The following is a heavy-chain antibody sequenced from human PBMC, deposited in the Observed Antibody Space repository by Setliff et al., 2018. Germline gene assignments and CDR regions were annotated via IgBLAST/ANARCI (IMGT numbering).Heavy chain of an antibody. J-gene: IGHJ4*02. Sequence: SETLSLTCTVYGGSFSNYYWSWIRQPPGKGLEWIGEINHSGSTNYNSSLTSRVTISVDTSKNQFSLKLSSVTAADTAVYYCARDMGQPYYFESWGLGTLVTVSS. CDR2: INHSGST. V-gene: IGHV4-34*01. D-gene: IGHD1-1*01. CDR3: ARDMGQPYYFES. CDR1: GGSFSNYY.